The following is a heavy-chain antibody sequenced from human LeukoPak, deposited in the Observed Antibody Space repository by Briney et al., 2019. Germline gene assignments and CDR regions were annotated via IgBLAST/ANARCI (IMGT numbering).Heavy chain of an antibody. CDR1: GFTFTDYY. CDR2: ISSSSSTI. V-gene: IGHV3-11*04. Sequence: GGSLRLSCVASGFTFTDYYMAWIRQAPGKGLEWISYISSSSSTIYYADSVKGRFTISRDNAKNSLYLQMNSLRAEDTAVYYCARDLYSGYVYWGQGTLVTVSS. J-gene: IGHJ4*02. D-gene: IGHD5-12*01. CDR3: ARDLYSGYVY.